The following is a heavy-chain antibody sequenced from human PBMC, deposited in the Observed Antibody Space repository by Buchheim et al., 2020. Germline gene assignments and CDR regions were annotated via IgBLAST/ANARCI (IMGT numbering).Heavy chain of an antibody. CDR3: AREGVLVVPSTVNSDHYYYGLDV. V-gene: IGHV3-48*03. CDR1: GFSFSNYK. D-gene: IGHD2-2*01. CDR2: ISSSGNNI. Sequence: EVQVVESGGGLIQPGGSLRLSCTASGFSFSNYKMSWVRQAPGKGLEWVSSISSSGNNIYYDDPVRGRFTISRDSAKNSLSLQMNSLRAEDTAVYFCAREGVLVVPSTVNSDHYYYGLDVWGQGTT. J-gene: IGHJ6*02.